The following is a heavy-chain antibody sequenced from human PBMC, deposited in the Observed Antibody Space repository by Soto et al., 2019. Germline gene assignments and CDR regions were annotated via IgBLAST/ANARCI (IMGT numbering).Heavy chain of an antibody. CDR2: ISAYNGNT. Sequence: GASVKVSCKASGYTFTSYGISWVRQAPGQGLEWMGWISAYNGNTNYAQKLQGRVTMTTDTSTSTAYMELRSLRSDDTAVYYCARYGRRQTPYYDFWSGRPRRIGWFDPWGQGTLVTVSS. V-gene: IGHV1-18*01. CDR1: GYTFTSYG. D-gene: IGHD3-3*01. J-gene: IGHJ5*02. CDR3: ARYGRRQTPYYDFWSGRPRRIGWFDP.